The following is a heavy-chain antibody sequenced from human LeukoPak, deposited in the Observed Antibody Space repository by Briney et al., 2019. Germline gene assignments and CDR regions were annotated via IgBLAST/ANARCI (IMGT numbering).Heavy chain of an antibody. J-gene: IGHJ5*02. CDR3: ARDDDQGYFAGVRPLDL. Sequence: GGCQRLSHEASGFTFSVLWMSWVGQAPGQGREGVASINQYGSERHFVDSLKGRFTISRDNPPNSLFLHMNNLRVDDTAIYYCARDDDQGYFAGVRPLDLWGQGNLVSLSS. D-gene: IGHD3-9*01. CDR1: GFTFSVLW. V-gene: IGHV3-7*01. CDR2: INQYGSER.